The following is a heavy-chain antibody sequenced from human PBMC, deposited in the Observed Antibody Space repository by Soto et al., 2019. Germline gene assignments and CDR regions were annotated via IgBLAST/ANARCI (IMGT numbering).Heavy chain of an antibody. V-gene: IGHV1-8*01. J-gene: IGHJ1*01. CDR3: ARGVNEGTDS. D-gene: IGHD1-1*01. Sequence: QVHLVQSGAEVKKPGASVKVSCKASGYTFTTLDINWVRQTTGQGLEWMGWVSPKSGYAGSAQKFQGRVTMTRDTSISTAYMELSSLPSEDTGVYYCARGVNEGTDSWGQGTLVTVSS. CDR1: GYTFTTLD. CDR2: VSPKSGYA.